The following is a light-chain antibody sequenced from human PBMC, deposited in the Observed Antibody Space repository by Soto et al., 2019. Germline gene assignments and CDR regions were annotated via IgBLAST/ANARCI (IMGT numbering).Light chain of an antibody. Sequence: EIVLTQSPGTLSLSTGERATLSCRASQSVSSSYLAWYQQKNGQAPRLLIYGASSGATGIPDRFSGSVYGTDFNLTISRLEPEDFAVYYCQQYDSSPLTFGGGTKVDIK. CDR2: GAS. CDR1: QSVSSSY. CDR3: QQYDSSPLT. V-gene: IGKV3-20*01. J-gene: IGKJ4*01.